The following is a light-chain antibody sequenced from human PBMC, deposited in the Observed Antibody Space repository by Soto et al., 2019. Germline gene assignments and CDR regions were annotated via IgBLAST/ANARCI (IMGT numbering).Light chain of an antibody. CDR2: EVT. V-gene: IGLV2-8*01. J-gene: IGLJ1*01. CDR1: SSDVGGYNY. Sequence: QSVLTQPPSASGSPGQSVTISCTGTSSDVGGYNYVSWYQRHPGKAPKLMIYEVTKRPSGVPDRFSGSKSGNTASLTVSGLQAEDEADYFCCSHAGDNTYVFGTGTKVTAL. CDR3: CSHAGDNTYV.